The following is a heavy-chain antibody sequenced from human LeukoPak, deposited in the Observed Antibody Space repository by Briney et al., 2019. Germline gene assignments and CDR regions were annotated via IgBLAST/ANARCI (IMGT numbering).Heavy chain of an antibody. CDR1: GGSISSYY. D-gene: IGHD3-16*01. V-gene: IGHV4-59*12. Sequence: SETLSLTCTVSGGSISSYYWSWIRQPPGKGLEWIGYIYYSGSTNYNPSLKSRVTISVDTSKNQISLQLNSVTPEDTAVYYCARRGEQPYFQHWGQGTLVTVSS. CDR2: IYYSGST. CDR3: ARRGEQPYFQH. J-gene: IGHJ1*01.